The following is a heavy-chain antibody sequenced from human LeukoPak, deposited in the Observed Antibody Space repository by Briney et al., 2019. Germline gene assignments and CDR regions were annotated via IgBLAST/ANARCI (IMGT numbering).Heavy chain of an antibody. Sequence: SETLSLTCTVSGGSISSYYWSWIRQPPGKGLEWIGYIYYSGSTNYNPSLKSRVTISVDTSKNQFPLKLSSVTAADTAVYYCARGAKYQLLDYWGQGTLVTVSS. V-gene: IGHV4-59*01. CDR3: ARGAKYQLLDY. CDR2: IYYSGST. CDR1: GGSISSYY. D-gene: IGHD2-2*01. J-gene: IGHJ4*02.